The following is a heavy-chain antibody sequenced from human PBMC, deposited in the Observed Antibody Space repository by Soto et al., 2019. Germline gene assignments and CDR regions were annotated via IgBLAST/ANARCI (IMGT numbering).Heavy chain of an antibody. J-gene: IGHJ6*03. CDR3: AKDMYYDFWSGYSPGSYYMDV. CDR1: GFTFSSYA. D-gene: IGHD3-3*01. CDR2: ISGSGGST. V-gene: IGHV3-23*01. Sequence: PGGSLRLSCAASGFTFSSYAMSWVRQAPGKGLEWVSAISGSGGSTYYADSVKGRFTISRDNSKNTLYLQMNSLRAEDTAVYYCAKDMYYDFWSGYSPGSYYMDVWGKGTKVTVSS.